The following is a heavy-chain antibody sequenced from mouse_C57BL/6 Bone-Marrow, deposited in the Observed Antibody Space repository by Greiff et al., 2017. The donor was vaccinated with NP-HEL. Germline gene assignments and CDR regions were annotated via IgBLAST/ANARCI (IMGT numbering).Heavy chain of an antibody. CDR2: IYPRSGNT. D-gene: IGHD1-1*01. CDR1: GYTFTSYG. CDR3: AREILGFYYYGSSLAWFAY. Sequence: QVQLQQSGAELARPGASVKLSCKASGYTFTSYGISWVKQRTGQGLEWIGEIYPRSGNTYYNEKFKGKATLTADKSSSTAYMELRSLTSEDSAVYFCAREILGFYYYGSSLAWFAYWGQGTLVTVSA. V-gene: IGHV1-81*01. J-gene: IGHJ3*01.